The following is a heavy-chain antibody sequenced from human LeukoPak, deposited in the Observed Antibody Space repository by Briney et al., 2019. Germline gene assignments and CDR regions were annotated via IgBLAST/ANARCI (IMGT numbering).Heavy chain of an antibody. V-gene: IGHV3-74*01. J-gene: IGHJ4*02. CDR3: ARDRPGNTAIDY. D-gene: IGHD5-18*01. CDR1: GFTFSTYW. CDR2: IHSDGRST. Sequence: RGSLRLFCAASGFTFSTYWMHWVRQAPGKGLVWVSRIHSDGRSTSYADSVNGRFTISRDNAKNTLYLQMNSLRAEDTAVYYCARDRPGNTAIDYWGQGTLVTVSS.